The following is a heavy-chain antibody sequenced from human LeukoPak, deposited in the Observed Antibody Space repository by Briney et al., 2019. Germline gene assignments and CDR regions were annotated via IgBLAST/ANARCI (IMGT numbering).Heavy chain of an antibody. CDR3: ASRTKLRYFDWLLPTGDY. V-gene: IGHV4-34*01. D-gene: IGHD3-9*01. J-gene: IGHJ4*02. Sequence: PSETLSLTCTVSGASITSYYWSWIRQPPGKGLEWIGEINHSGSTDYNPSLKSRVTISVDTSKNQFSLKLSSVTAADTAVYYCASRTKLRYFDWLLPTGDYWGQGTLVTVSS. CDR2: INHSGST. CDR1: GASITSYY.